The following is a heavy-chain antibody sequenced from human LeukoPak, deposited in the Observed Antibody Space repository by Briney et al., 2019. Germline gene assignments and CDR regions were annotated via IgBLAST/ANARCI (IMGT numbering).Heavy chain of an antibody. CDR3: ARVPVWYSGYDSPFDY. Sequence: GASVKVSCKASGFTFTSSAMQWVRQARGQRLEWIGWIVVGSGNTNYAQKFQERVTITRDMSTSTAYMELSSLRSEDTAVYYCARVPVWYSGYDSPFDYWGQGTLVTVSS. CDR2: IVVGSGNT. V-gene: IGHV1-58*02. CDR1: GFTFTSSA. J-gene: IGHJ4*02. D-gene: IGHD5-12*01.